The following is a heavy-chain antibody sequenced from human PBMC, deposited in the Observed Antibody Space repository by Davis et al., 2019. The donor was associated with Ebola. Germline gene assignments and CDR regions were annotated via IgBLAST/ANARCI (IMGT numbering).Heavy chain of an antibody. CDR2: IQYDGSNK. CDR3: AKDGRGSSTGYYFDY. J-gene: IGHJ4*02. Sequence: GESLKISCAASGFTFSSYGMHWVRQAPGKGLEWVAFIQYDGSNKHYADSVKGRFTISRDNSNNRLYLQMNSLTTEDTAVYYCAKDGRGSSTGYYFDYWGQGTLVTVSS. D-gene: IGHD3-22*01. CDR1: GFTFSSYG. V-gene: IGHV3-30*02.